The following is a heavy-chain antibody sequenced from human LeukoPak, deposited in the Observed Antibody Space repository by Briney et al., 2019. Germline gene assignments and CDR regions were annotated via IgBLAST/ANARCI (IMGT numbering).Heavy chain of an antibody. CDR1: GFTFSSYS. D-gene: IGHD5-18*01. V-gene: IGHV3-21*01. J-gene: IGHJ4*02. CDR3: ARGSDLQLWFGHFDY. Sequence: PGGSLRLSCAASGFTFSSYSMNWVRQAPGKGLEWVSSISSSSSYIYYADSVKGRFTISRDNAKNSLYLQMNSLRAEDTAVYYCARGSDLQLWFGHFDYWGQGTLVTVSS. CDR2: ISSSSSYI.